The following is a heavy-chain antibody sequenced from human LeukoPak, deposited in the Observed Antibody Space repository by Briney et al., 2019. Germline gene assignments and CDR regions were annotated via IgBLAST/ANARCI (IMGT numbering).Heavy chain of an antibody. CDR1: GFTFSDYA. J-gene: IGHJ4*02. D-gene: IGHD6-19*01. Sequence: GGSLRLSCAASGFTFSDYAMHWVRQAPGKGLEWVAVISKDGSDKYYPGSVRGRFTISRDNSKNTLYLQMNSLRAEDTAVYYCARDSGYSSGSFDYWGQGTLVTVSS. V-gene: IGHV3-30-3*01. CDR2: ISKDGSDK. CDR3: ARDSGYSSGSFDY.